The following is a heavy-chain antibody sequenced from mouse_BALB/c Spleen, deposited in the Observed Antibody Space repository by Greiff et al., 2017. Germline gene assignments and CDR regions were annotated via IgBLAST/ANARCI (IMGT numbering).Heavy chain of an antibody. CDR2: IRSKSNNYAT. V-gene: IGHV10-1*02. D-gene: IGHD2-14*01. Sequence: EVQGVESGGGLVQPKGSLKLSCAASGFTFNTYAMNWVRQAPGKGLEWVARIRSKSNNYATYYADSVKDRFTISRDDSQSMLYLQMNNLKTEDTAMYYCVRHRYDEYFDVWGAGTTVTVSS. CDR3: VRHRYDEYFDV. J-gene: IGHJ1*01. CDR1: GFTFNTYA.